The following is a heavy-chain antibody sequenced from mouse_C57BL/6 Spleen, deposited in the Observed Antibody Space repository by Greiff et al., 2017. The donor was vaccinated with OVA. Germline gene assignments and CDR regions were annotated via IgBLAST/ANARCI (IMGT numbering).Heavy chain of an antibody. D-gene: IGHD1-1*01. CDR3: ARERFYYSGSSYAMDY. Sequence: EVQLQESGPELVKPGASVKIPCKASGYTFTDYNMDWVKQSHGKSLEWIGDINPNNGGTIYNQKFKGKATLTVDKSSSTAYMELRSLTSEDTAVYYCARERFYYSGSSYAMDYWGQGTSVTVSS. CDR1: GYTFTDYN. CDR2: INPNNGGT. J-gene: IGHJ4*01. V-gene: IGHV1-18*01.